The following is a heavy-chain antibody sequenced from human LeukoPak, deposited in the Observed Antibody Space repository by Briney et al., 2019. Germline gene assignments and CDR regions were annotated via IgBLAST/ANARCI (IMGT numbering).Heavy chain of an antibody. CDR2: IIPILGIA. D-gene: IGHD5-18*01. J-gene: IGHJ4*02. V-gene: IGHV1-69*04. Sequence: ASVKVSCKASGGTLSSYAISWVRQAPGQGLEWMGRIIPILGIANYAQKFQGRVTITADKSTSTAYMELSSLRSEDTAVYYCAREGGYGYFDYWGQGTLVTVSS. CDR3: AREGGYGYFDY. CDR1: GGTLSSYA.